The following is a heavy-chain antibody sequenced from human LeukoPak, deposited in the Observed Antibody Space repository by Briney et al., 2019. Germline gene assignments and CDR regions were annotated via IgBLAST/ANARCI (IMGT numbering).Heavy chain of an antibody. CDR3: ARDPEGSSSWFYYYYYGMDV. CDR1: GYTFTSYG. V-gene: IGHV1-18*01. D-gene: IGHD6-13*01. CDR2: ISAYNGNT. J-gene: IGHJ6*02. Sequence: ASVKVSCKASGYTFTSYGISWVRQAPGQGPEWMGWISAYNGNTNYAQKLQGRVTMTTDTSTSTAYMELRSLRSDDTAVYYCARDPEGSSSWFYYYYYGMDVWGQGTTVTVSS.